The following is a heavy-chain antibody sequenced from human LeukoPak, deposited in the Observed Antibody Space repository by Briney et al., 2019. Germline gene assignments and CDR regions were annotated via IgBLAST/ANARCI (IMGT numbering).Heavy chain of an antibody. CDR2: IYYSGST. CDR3: ARLDIVAMIVDY. J-gene: IGHJ4*02. D-gene: IGHD5-12*01. CDR1: GGSIRSISYY. V-gene: IGHV4-39*02. Sequence: PSENLSRTCTVSGGSIRSISYYWGWIRQPPGKGLEWIGSIYYSGSTYYNPSLKSRVSISVDTSKYHFSLKLSSVAAADTAVYYCARLDIVAMIVDYWGQGTLVTVSS.